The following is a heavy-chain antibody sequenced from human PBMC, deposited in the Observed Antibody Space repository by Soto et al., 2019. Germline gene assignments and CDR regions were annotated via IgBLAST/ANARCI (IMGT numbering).Heavy chain of an antibody. CDR3: AGGAAAGHLIDY. J-gene: IGHJ4*02. Sequence: QVQLQQWGAGLLKPSETLSLTCAVYGGSFSGYYWSWIRQPPGKGLEWIGEINHSGSTNYNPSLKRRXTTXVXVSKNQFSLKLSSVTAADTAVYYCAGGAAAGHLIDYWGQGTLVTVSS. V-gene: IGHV4-34*01. CDR1: GGSFSGYY. CDR2: INHSGST. D-gene: IGHD6-13*01.